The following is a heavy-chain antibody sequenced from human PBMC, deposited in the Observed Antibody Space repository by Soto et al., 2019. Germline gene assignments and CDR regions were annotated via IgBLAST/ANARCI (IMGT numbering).Heavy chain of an antibody. D-gene: IGHD3-10*01. Sequence: ASVNVSCKASGGTFSSYAISWVRQAPGQGLEWMGGIIPIFGTANYAQKFQGRVTITADESTSTAYMELSSLRSEDTAVYYCASLFGSYYSPYWGQGTLVTVSS. CDR1: GGTFSSYA. CDR3: ASLFGSYYSPY. V-gene: IGHV1-69*13. CDR2: IIPIFGTA. J-gene: IGHJ4*02.